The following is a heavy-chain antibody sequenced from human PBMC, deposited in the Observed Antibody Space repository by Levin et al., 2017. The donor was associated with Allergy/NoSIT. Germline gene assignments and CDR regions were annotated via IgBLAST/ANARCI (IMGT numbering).Heavy chain of an antibody. J-gene: IGHJ4*02. CDR3: ARRVYSSGWYFDY. D-gene: IGHD6-19*01. V-gene: IGHV3-64*01. CDR2: INNNGDNT. CDR1: GFTFRSYT. Sequence: GESLKISCAASGFTFRSYTMHWVRQAPGKGLEDVAFINNNGDNTYYANSVKGRFTISRDNSKNTLYLQMGSLRRDDVAVYYCARRVYSSGWYFDYWGQGTLVTVSS.